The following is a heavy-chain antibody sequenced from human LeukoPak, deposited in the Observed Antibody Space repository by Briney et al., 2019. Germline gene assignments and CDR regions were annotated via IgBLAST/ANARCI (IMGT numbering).Heavy chain of an antibody. J-gene: IGHJ6*03. Sequence: GASVKVSCKASGYTFTSYDINWVRQATGQGLEWMGWMNPNSGNTGYAQKFQGRVTITRNTSISTAYMELSSLRSEDTAVYYCARTFGGTDSYGSEYYYYMDVWGKGTTVTVSS. V-gene: IGHV1-8*03. D-gene: IGHD5-18*01. CDR2: MNPNSGNT. CDR1: GYTFTSYD. CDR3: ARTFGGTDSYGSEYYYYMDV.